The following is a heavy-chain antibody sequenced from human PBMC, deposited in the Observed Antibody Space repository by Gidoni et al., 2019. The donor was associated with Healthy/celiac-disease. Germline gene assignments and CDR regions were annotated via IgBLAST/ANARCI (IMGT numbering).Heavy chain of an antibody. D-gene: IGHD3-10*01. CDR2: IYHSGST. J-gene: IGHJ1*01. Sequence: QVQLQESGPGLVKPSGTLSLTCAVSGGSISSRNWWSWVRQPPGTGLEWIGKIYHSGSTNYNPSLKSRVTISVDKSKNQFSLKLSSVTAADTAVYYCARDGGGSGKDFQHWGQGTLVTVSS. V-gene: IGHV4-4*02. CDR1: GGSISSRNW. CDR3: ARDGGGSGKDFQH.